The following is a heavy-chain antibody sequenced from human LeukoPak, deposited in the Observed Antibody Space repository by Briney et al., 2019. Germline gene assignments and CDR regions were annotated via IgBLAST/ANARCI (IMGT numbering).Heavy chain of an antibody. CDR3: ARDQPLLPKDY. V-gene: IGHV3-21*01. CDR1: GFTFSNYA. D-gene: IGHD2-15*01. Sequence: PGGSLRLSCAVSGFTFSNYAMYWVRQAPGKGLAWVSSISSGSSYIYYADSVKGRFTISRDNAKNSLYLQMNSLRAEDTAVYYCARDQPLLPKDYWGQGTLVTVSS. J-gene: IGHJ4*02. CDR2: ISSGSSYI.